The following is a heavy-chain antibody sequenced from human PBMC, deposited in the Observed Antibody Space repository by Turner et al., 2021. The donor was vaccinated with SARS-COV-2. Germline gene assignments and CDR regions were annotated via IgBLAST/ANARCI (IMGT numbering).Heavy chain of an antibody. CDR1: GFTFSSYG. V-gene: IGHV3-30*18. J-gene: IGHJ4*02. D-gene: IGHD4-4*01. CDR3: AKQQGLYSNPMYYFDY. Sequence: QVQLVESGGGVVQPGRSLILSWAASGFTFSSYGMHWVRQAPGKGLEWVAVTSYDGSNKYYADSVKGRFTISRDNSKNTLYLQMNSLRAEDTAVYYCAKQQGLYSNPMYYFDYWGQGTLVTVSS. CDR2: TSYDGSNK.